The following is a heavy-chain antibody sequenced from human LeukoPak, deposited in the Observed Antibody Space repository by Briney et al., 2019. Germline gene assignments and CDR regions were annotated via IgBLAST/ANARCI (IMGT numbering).Heavy chain of an antibody. J-gene: IGHJ4*02. V-gene: IGHV3-30*18. CDR2: ISNDGSNK. Sequence: AGGFLRLSCAASGFTFSSYGMHWVRQAPGKGLEWVAAISNDGSNKYFAESVKGRFTISRDNSKNTLNLQMNSLRAEDTAVYYCAKERLIGWYYFDYWGQGTLVTVSS. D-gene: IGHD6-19*01. CDR1: GFTFSSYG. CDR3: AKERLIGWYYFDY.